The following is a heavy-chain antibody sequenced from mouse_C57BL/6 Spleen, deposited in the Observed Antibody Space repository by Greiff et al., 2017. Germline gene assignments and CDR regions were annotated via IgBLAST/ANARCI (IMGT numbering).Heavy chain of an antibody. D-gene: IGHD2-12*01. CDR3: ARHYSDY. CDR2: ISSGSSTL. J-gene: IGHJ2*01. V-gene: IGHV5-17*01. Sequence: EVNVVESGGGLVKPGGSLKLSCAASGFTFSDYGMHWVRQAPEKGLEWVAYISSGSSTLYYAATVKGRYTISRDNAKNTLFLQMTSLRSEDTAMYYCARHYSDYWGQGTTLTVSS. CDR1: GFTFSDYG.